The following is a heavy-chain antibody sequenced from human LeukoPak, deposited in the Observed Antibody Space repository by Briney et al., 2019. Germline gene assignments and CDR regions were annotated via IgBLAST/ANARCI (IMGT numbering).Heavy chain of an antibody. J-gene: IGHJ4*02. CDR3: AKDRGSSGWNGLDY. Sequence: GGSLRLSCAVSGITFRIYSINWVRQAPGKGLEWVSTISGSGDDTYYADSVKGRFTISRDNSKNTLYLQMISLRAEDTAVYYCAKDRGSSGWNGLDYWGQGTLVTVSS. V-gene: IGHV3-23*01. CDR2: ISGSGDDT. CDR1: GITFRIYS. D-gene: IGHD6-19*01.